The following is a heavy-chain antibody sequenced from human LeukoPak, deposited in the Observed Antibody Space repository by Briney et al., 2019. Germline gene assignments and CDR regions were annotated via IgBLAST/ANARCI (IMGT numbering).Heavy chain of an antibody. CDR2: IRSKANSYPT. D-gene: IGHD3-22*01. J-gene: IGHJ4*02. V-gene: IGHV3-73*01. CDR3: TSVSYYDSSGYYSQFYFDY. Sequence: PGGSLRLSCAASGFTFSGSAMHWVRQASGKGLEWVGRIRSKANSYPTAYAASVKGRFTISRDDSKNTAYLQLNSLNTEDTAVYYCTSVSYYDSSGYYSQFYFDYWGQGTLVTVSS. CDR1: GFTFSGSA.